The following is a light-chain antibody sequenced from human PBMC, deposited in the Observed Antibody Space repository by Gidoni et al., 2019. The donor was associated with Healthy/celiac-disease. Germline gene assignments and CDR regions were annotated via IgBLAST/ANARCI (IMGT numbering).Light chain of an antibody. CDR3: AAWDDSLNGPHVV. V-gene: IGLV1-44*01. CDR2: SNN. Sequence: QSVLPQPPSASGTPGQRVTISCSGSSSNIGSNTVNWYQQLPGTAPKLRIYSNNQRPSGVPDRFSGSKSGTSASLAISGLQSEDEAYYYCAAWDDSLNGPHVVFGGGTKLTVL. J-gene: IGLJ2*01. CDR1: SSNIGSNT.